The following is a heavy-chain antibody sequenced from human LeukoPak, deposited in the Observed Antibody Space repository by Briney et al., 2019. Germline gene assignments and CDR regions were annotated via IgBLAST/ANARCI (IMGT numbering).Heavy chain of an antibody. CDR1: GYTFTSYD. J-gene: IGHJ4*02. CDR3: ARNFGVVVHFDY. CDR2: MNPNSGNT. Sequence: EASVKVSCKASGYTFTSYDINWVRQATGQGLEWMGWMNPNSGNTGYAQKFQGRVTMTRNTSISTAYMELSRLRSDDTAVYYCARNFGVVVHFDYWGQGTLVTVSS. V-gene: IGHV1-8*01. D-gene: IGHD3-3*01.